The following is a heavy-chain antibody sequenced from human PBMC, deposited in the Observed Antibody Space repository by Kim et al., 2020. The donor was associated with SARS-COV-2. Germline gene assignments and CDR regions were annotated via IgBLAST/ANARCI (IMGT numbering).Heavy chain of an antibody. V-gene: IGHV3-33*01. J-gene: IGHJ4*02. D-gene: IGHD6-19*01. Sequence: YYADSVKGRFTISRDNSKNTLYLQMNSLRAEDTAVYYCARELRAVAVADYWGQGTLVTVSS. CDR3: ARELRAVAVADY.